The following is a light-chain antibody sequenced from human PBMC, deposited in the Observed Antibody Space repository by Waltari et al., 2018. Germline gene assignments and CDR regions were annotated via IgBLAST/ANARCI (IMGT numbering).Light chain of an antibody. V-gene: IGLV1-44*01. J-gene: IGLJ2*01. CDR3: ATWDDRLKRPV. Sequence: QSVLTQAPSASGTPGQRVTISCSGGSSNIGNNTVVWYQQLPGTAPKLLIYTNNDRPPGGPDRYSSSKAGTSASLAITGLQSDDEADYYCATWDDRLKRPVFGGGTKLTVL. CDR1: SSNIGNNT. CDR2: TNN.